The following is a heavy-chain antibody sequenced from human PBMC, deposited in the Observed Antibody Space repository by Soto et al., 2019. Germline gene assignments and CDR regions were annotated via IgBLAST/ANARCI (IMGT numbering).Heavy chain of an antibody. CDR1: GFTFSSYG. Sequence: QVQLVESGGGVVQPGRSLRLSCAASGFTFSSYGMHWVRQAPGKGLEWLAVISYDGTNKYYADSVKGRFTISRDNSKKAPDVQMNSLRGEDTAVYYCAKGGYCSGGRCYVNYCFDYGGQGTLVTVSS. J-gene: IGHJ4*02. D-gene: IGHD2-15*01. CDR3: AKGGYCSGGRCYVNYCFDY. V-gene: IGHV3-30*18. CDR2: ISYDGTNK.